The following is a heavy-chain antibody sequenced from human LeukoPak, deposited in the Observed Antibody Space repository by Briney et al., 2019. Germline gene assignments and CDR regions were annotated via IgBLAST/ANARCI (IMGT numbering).Heavy chain of an antibody. J-gene: IGHJ4*02. Sequence: GGSLRLSCAASGFTFSSYAMHWVRQAPGKGLEWVAVISYDGSNKYYADSVKGRFTISRDNSKNTVYLQMNSLRAEDTAVYYCAKDRWGSGSYSFDYWGQGTLVTVSS. D-gene: IGHD3-10*01. V-gene: IGHV3-30-3*01. CDR3: AKDRWGSGSYSFDY. CDR1: GFTFSSYA. CDR2: ISYDGSNK.